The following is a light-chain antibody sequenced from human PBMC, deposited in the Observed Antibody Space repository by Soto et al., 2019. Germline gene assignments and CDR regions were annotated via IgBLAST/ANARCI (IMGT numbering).Light chain of an antibody. Sequence: EIVMTQSPATLSVSPGERATLSCRASQSVSSNLAWYQQKPGQAPRLLIYGASTRATGIPARFSGSGSGTEFTRTTSSPLSEDFAAYYCQQYNNWPLYTLGQGTKLEIK. CDR3: QQYNNWPLYT. CDR2: GAS. CDR1: QSVSSN. J-gene: IGKJ2*01. V-gene: IGKV3-15*01.